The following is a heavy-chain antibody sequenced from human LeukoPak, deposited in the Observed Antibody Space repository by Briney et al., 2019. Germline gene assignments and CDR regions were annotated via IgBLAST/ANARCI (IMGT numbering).Heavy chain of an antibody. CDR3: ARHLDDYGDSEGGGWFDP. J-gene: IGHJ5*02. Sequence: PSETLSPTCTVSGGSISSSSYYWGWIRQPPGKGLEWIGSIYYSGSTYYNPSLKSRVTISVDTSKNQFSLKLSSVTAADTAVYYCARHLDDYGDSEGGGWFDPWGQGTLVTVSS. CDR1: GGSISSSSYY. V-gene: IGHV4-39*01. D-gene: IGHD4-17*01. CDR2: IYYSGST.